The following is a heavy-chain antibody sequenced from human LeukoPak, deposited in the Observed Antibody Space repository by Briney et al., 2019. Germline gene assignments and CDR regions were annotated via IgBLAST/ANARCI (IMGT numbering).Heavy chain of an antibody. CDR1: GYTFSSYG. D-gene: IGHD6-19*01. J-gene: IGHJ4*02. V-gene: IGHV1-18*01. CDR3: AISSGWLVLEMVY. CDR2: ISAYNGNT. Sequence: ASVKVSCKASGYTFSSYGISWVRQAPGQGLEWMGWISAYNGNTNYAQILQGRVTMTTDTSTSTAYMELSSLRSEDTAVYYCAISSGWLVLEMVYWGQGTLVTVSS.